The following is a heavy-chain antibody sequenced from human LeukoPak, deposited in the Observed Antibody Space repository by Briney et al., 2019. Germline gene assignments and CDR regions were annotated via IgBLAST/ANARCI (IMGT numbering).Heavy chain of an antibody. V-gene: IGHV3-15*01. CDR2: IKSKTDGGTT. CDR3: TTASGFTTYYYDSSGYPDY. J-gene: IGHJ4*02. CDR1: GFTFSHAW. D-gene: IGHD3-22*01. Sequence: GGSLRLSCAASGFTFSHAWMSWVRQAPGKGLEWVGRIKSKTDGGTTDYAAPVKGRFTISRDDSKNTLYLQMNSLKTEDTAVYYCTTASGFTTYYYDSSGYPDYWGQGTLVTVSS.